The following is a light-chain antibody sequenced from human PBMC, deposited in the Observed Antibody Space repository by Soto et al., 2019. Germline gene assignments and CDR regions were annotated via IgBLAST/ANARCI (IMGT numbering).Light chain of an antibody. CDR1: DSNIGENFD. Sequence: SVLTQPPSVSGAPGQRVTISCTGSDSNIGENFDVHWYQQLPGTAPKLLIYGNNNRPSGVPDRFSASRSGTSASLAITGLQAEDEADYYCQSYDSGLSGSVFGGGTKVTVL. CDR2: GNN. V-gene: IGLV1-40*01. CDR3: QSYDSGLSGSV. J-gene: IGLJ3*02.